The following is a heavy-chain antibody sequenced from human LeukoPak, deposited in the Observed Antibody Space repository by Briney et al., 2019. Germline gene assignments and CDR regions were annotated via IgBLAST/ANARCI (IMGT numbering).Heavy chain of an antibody. CDR2: INPNSGGT. J-gene: IGHJ4*02. CDR1: GYTFTGYY. CDR3: ARDRGGGDDY. D-gene: IGHD3-10*01. V-gene: IGHV1-2*02. Sequence: ASVKVSCKASGYTFTGYYMHWVRQAPGQGLEWMGWINPNSGGTNYAQKFQGRVTMTRDTSISTAYMELNSLRAEDTAVYYCARDRGGGDDYWGQGTLVTVSS.